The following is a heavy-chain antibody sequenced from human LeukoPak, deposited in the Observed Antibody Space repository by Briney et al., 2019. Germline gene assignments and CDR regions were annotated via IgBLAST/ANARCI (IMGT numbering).Heavy chain of an antibody. J-gene: IGHJ4*02. CDR3: ARARNVLRYFDLLLSHY. D-gene: IGHD3-9*01. V-gene: IGHV1-2*02. Sequence: GASVKVSCKASGYTFTGYYMHWVRQAPGQGLEWMGWINPNSGGTNYTQKIQSRVTITRDTSISTAYIELSRLRSDDTAVYYCARARNVLRYFDLLLSHYWGQGTLVTVSS. CDR1: GYTFTGYY. CDR2: INPNSGGT.